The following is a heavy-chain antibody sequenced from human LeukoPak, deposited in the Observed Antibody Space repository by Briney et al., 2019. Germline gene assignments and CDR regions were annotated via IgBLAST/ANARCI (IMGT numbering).Heavy chain of an antibody. CDR1: GFTFSSYW. CDR2: IKQDGSEK. V-gene: IGHV3-7*01. CDR3: ARERWLQLWLQGGGAFDI. Sequence: GGSLRLSRAASGFTFSSYWMSWVRQAPGKGLEWVANIKQDGSEKYYVDSVKGRFTISRDNAKNSLYLQMNSLRAEDTAVYYCARERWLQLWLQGGGAFDIWGQGTMVTVSS. D-gene: IGHD5-18*01. J-gene: IGHJ3*02.